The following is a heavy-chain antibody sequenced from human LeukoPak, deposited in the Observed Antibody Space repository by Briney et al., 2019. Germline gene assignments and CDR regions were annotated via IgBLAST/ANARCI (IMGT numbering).Heavy chain of an antibody. Sequence: SETLSLTCAVYGGSFSGYYWGWIRQPPGKGLEWIGSIYYSGSTYYNPSLKSRVTISVDTSKNQFSLKLSSVTAADTAVYYCAAAYDYVWGSPPTDYWGQGTLVTVSS. D-gene: IGHD3-16*01. J-gene: IGHJ4*02. CDR3: AAAYDYVWGSPPTDY. CDR2: IYYSGST. CDR1: GGSFSGYY. V-gene: IGHV4-39*01.